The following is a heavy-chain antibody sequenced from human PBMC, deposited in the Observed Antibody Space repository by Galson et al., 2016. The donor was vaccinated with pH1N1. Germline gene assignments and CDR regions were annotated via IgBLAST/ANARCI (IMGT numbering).Heavy chain of an antibody. V-gene: IGHV5-51*03. Sequence: KKPGESLKISCKGSGYSFTSYWIGWVRQMPGKGLEWMGIIFPGGSDTRYSPSFQGQVTISADKSISTAYLQWNGLRASDTAMYYCARSPADPGYSYYYMDVWGKGTTVSVSS. CDR1: GYSFTSYW. J-gene: IGHJ6*03. D-gene: IGHD2-21*01. CDR3: ARSPADPGYSYYYMDV. CDR2: IFPGGSDT.